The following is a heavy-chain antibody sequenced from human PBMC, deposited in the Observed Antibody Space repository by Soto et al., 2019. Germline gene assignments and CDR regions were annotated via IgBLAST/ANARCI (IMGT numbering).Heavy chain of an antibody. CDR3: ARSIVVVTALDY. D-gene: IGHD2-21*02. CDR1: GYTFTSYA. Sequence: QVKLVQSGAEVKKPGASVKVSCKASGYTFTSYAMHWVRQAPGQRLGWMGWINAGNGNTKYSQKFQGRVTITRDTSASPAYVELSSLRSEDTAVYYCARSIVVVTALDYWGQGTRVTVSS. J-gene: IGHJ4*02. CDR2: INAGNGNT. V-gene: IGHV1-3*01.